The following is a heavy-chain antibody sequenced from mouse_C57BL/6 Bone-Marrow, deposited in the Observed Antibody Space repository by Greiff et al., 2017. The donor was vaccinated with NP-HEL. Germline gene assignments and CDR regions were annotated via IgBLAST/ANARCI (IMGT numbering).Heavy chain of an antibody. D-gene: IGHD3-1*01. V-gene: IGHV14-4*01. CDR2: IDPENGDT. CDR1: GFNIKDDY. CDR3: TTAPFDY. J-gene: IGHJ2*01. Sequence: VQLKQSGAELVRPGASVKLSCTASGFNIKDDYMHWVKQRPEQGLEGIGWIDPENGDTEYASKFQGKATITADTSSNTAYLQLSSLTSEDTAVYYCTTAPFDYWGQGTTLTVSS.